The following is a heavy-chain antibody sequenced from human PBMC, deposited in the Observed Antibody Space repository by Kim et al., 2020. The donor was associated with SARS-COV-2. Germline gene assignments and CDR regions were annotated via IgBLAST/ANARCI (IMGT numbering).Heavy chain of an antibody. CDR2: ISYDGSNK. CDR3: AKDIGTTRELYYFDY. Sequence: GGSLRLSCAASGFTFSSYGMHWVRQAPGKGLEWVAVISYDGSNKYYADSVKGRFTISRDNSKNTLYLQMNSLRAEDTVVYYCAKDIGTTRELYYFDYWGQGTLVTVSS. CDR1: GFTFSSYG. V-gene: IGHV3-30*18. D-gene: IGHD1-1*01. J-gene: IGHJ4*02.